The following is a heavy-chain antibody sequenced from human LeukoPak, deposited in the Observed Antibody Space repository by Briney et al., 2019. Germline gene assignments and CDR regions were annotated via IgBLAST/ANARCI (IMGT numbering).Heavy chain of an antibody. V-gene: IGHV3-20*04. J-gene: IGHJ4*02. D-gene: IGHD6-13*01. Sequence: GGSLRLSCAASGFSFDDYDMSWVRQAPGEGLEWVSGINWNGGSTGYADSVKGRFTISRDNAKNSLYLQMSSLRAEDTAVYYCARDSAAAGDYWGQGTLVTVSS. CDR2: INWNGGST. CDR3: ARDSAAAGDY. CDR1: GFSFDDYD.